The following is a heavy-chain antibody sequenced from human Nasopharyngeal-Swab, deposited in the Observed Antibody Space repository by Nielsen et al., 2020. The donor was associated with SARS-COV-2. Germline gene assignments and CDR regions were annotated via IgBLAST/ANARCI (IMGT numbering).Heavy chain of an antibody. CDR1: GGTFSSYA. CDR3: ARDLSSAYNDRDTFDI. J-gene: IGHJ3*02. V-gene: IGHV1-69*13. Sequence: SVKVSCKASGGTFSSYAINWVRQAPGQGLEWMGGIIPIFGTTNYAQRFQGRVTITADESTRTAYTELSSLRSEDTAVYYCARDLSSAYNDRDTFDIWGQGTVVTVAS. D-gene: IGHD3-16*01. CDR2: IIPIFGTT.